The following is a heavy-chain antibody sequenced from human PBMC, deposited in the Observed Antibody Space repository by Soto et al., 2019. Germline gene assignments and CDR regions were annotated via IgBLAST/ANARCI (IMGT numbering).Heavy chain of an antibody. D-gene: IGHD5-12*01. J-gene: IGHJ4*02. CDR3: AADSSGYNYFDY. V-gene: IGHV3-43*02. Sequence: GGSLRLSCAASGFTFDDYAMHWVRQAPGKGLEWVSLISGDGGSTYYADSVKGRFTISRDNSKNSLYLQMNSLRTEDTALYYCAADSSGYNYFDYWGQGTLVTVSS. CDR2: ISGDGGST. CDR1: GFTFDDYA.